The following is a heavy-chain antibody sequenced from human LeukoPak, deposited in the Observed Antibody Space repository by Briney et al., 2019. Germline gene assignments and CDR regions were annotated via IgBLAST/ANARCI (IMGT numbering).Heavy chain of an antibody. J-gene: IGHJ4*02. CDR1: GFTFSSYW. V-gene: IGHV3-7*03. D-gene: IGHD5-24*01. Sequence: PGGSLRLSCAASGFTFSSYWMSWVRPAPGKGLEWVANIKKDGSEKYYVASVKGRFTISRDNAKNSLFLQMDSLRAEDTAVYYCASGRQMGYWGQGALVTVSS. CDR3: ASGRQMGY. CDR2: IKKDGSEK.